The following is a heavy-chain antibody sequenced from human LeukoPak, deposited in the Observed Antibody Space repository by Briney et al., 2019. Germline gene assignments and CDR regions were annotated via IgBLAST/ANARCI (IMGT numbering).Heavy chain of an antibody. V-gene: IGHV5-51*01. D-gene: IGHD6-19*01. CDR3: ARGSSSLSRWFDP. J-gene: IGHJ5*02. CDR2: IYPGDSET. CDR1: GYSFPNFW. Sequence: GESLKISWKGSGYSFPNFWIGWVRQMPGKGLEWMGIIYPGDSETRYSPSFQGQVTISVDKSISTAYLQWSSLRASDTAMYYCARGSSSLSRWFDPWGQGTLVTVSS.